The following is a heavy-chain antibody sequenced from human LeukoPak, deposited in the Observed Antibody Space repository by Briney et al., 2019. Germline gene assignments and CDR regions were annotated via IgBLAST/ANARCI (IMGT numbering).Heavy chain of an antibody. D-gene: IGHD6-13*01. Sequence: GGPLTLSCAASGLTFSTFWMLWLRQAPGKGLVWFSRINGDGSLSYADSVKGGFTISRDNTKNMLYLQMNSLRAEDTAVYYCAGGASSTVHYWGQGTLVTVSS. J-gene: IGHJ4*02. CDR2: INGDGSL. CDR3: AGGASSTVHY. CDR1: GLTFSTFW. V-gene: IGHV3-74*01.